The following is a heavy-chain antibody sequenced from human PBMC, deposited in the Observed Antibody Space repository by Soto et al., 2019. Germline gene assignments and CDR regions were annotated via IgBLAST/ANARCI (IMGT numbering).Heavy chain of an antibody. CDR2: IIPIFGTA. CDR3: ARGGRADIVATIPPYYFDY. CDR1: GGTFSSYA. J-gene: IGHJ4*02. V-gene: IGHV1-69*12. D-gene: IGHD5-12*01. Sequence: QVQLVQSGAEVKKPGSSVKVSCKASGGTFSSYAISWVRQAPGQGLEWMGGIIPIFGTANYAQKFQGRVTITADESTSTAYMELSSLRSEDTAVYYCARGGRADIVATIPPYYFDYWGQGTLVTVSS.